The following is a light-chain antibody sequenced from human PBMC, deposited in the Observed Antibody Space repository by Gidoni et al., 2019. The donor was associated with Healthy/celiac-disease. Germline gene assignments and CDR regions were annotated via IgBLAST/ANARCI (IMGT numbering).Light chain of an antibody. CDR2: KAS. Sequence: DIHMTQSPSTLSASVGDRVTITCRASQSISSWLAWYQQKPVKAPKLLIYKASDLATGVPSRLSGSGSETEFTLTISSLQPDDFATYYCQHYKSYLYTFGQGTKLEI. CDR1: QSISSW. V-gene: IGKV1-5*03. J-gene: IGKJ2*01. CDR3: QHYKSYLYT.